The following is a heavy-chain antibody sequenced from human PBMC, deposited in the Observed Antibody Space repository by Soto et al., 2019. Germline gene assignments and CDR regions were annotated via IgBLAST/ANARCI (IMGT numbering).Heavy chain of an antibody. CDR3: ARDGRGYSYGFHFDL. J-gene: IGHJ2*01. CDR2: IYSGGST. Sequence: GGSLRLSCAASGFTVSSNYMSWVRQAPGKGLEWVSVIYSGGSTYYADSVKGRFTISRDNSKNTLYLQMNSLRAEDTAVYYCARDGRGYSYGFHFDLWGRGTLVTVSS. CDR1: GFTVSSNY. D-gene: IGHD5-18*01. V-gene: IGHV3-53*01.